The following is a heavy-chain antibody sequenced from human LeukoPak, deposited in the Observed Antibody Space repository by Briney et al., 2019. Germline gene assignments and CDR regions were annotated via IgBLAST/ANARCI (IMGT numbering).Heavy chain of an antibody. Sequence: SGTLSLTCTVSGGSISSSSYYWGWIRQPPGKGLEWIGTIYYSGSTYYNPSLTSRVTISVDTSKHQFSLNLTSVTAADTAVYYCASNTGTVFDYWGQGALVTVSS. V-gene: IGHV4-39*07. J-gene: IGHJ4*02. CDR1: GGSISSSSYY. CDR2: IYYSGST. D-gene: IGHD7-27*01. CDR3: ASNTGTVFDY.